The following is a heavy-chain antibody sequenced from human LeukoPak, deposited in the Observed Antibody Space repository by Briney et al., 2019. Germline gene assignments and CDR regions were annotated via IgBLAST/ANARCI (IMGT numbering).Heavy chain of an antibody. D-gene: IGHD3-10*01. CDR2: IIPIFGTA. CDR3: ARPSYYYGSGSYYPFDD. CDR1: GGTFSSYA. J-gene: IGHJ4*02. Sequence: VASVKVSCKASGGTFSSYAISWVRQAPGQGLEWMGGIIPIFGTANYAQKFQGRVTITVDESTSTAYMELSSLRSEDTAVYYCARPSYYYGSGSYYPFDDWGQGTLVTVSS. V-gene: IGHV1-69*13.